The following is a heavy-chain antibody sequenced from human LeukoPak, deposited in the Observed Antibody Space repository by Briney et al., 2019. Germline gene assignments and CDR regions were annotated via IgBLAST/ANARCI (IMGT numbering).Heavy chain of an antibody. V-gene: IGHV1-8*02. J-gene: IGHJ6*03. CDR2: MNPNSGNT. D-gene: IGHD5-24*01. CDR3: ARSARRDGLYYYYYMDV. Sequence: GSSVKVSCKASGGTFSSYDINWVRQATGQGLEWMGWMNPNSGNTGYAQKFQGRVTMTRNTSISTAYMELSSLRSEDTAVYYCARSARRDGLYYYYYMDVWGKGTTVTISS. CDR1: GGTFSSYD.